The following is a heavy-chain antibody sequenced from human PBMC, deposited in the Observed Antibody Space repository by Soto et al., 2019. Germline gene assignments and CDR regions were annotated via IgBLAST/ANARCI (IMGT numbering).Heavy chain of an antibody. CDR1: GFTFSSYD. CDR2: IGTAGDT. J-gene: IGHJ4*02. D-gene: IGHD2-15*01. V-gene: IGHV3-13*01. CDR3: ARGRYCSGGSCYHDFDY. Sequence: ESGGGLVQPGGSLRLSCAASGFTFSSYDMHWVRQATGKGLEWVSAIGTAGDTYYPGSVKGRFTISRENAKNSLYLQMNSLRAGDTAVYYCARGRYCSGGSCYHDFDYWGQGTLVTVSS.